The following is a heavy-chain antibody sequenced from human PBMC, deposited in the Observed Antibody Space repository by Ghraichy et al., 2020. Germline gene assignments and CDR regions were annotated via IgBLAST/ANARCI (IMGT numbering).Heavy chain of an antibody. J-gene: IGHJ4*02. CDR1: GGSISSSNW. D-gene: IGHD3/OR15-3a*01. V-gene: IGHV4-4*02. CDR2: IYHSGST. CDR3: ARDRTGVYHYYFDY. Sequence: SETLSLTCAVSGGSISSSNWWSWVRQPPGKGLEWIGEIYHSGSTNYNPSLKSRVTISVDKSKNQFSLKLSSVTAADTAVYYCARDRTGVYHYYFDYWGQGTLVTVSS.